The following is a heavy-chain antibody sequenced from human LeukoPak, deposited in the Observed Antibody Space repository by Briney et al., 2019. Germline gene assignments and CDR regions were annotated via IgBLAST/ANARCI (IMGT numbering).Heavy chain of an antibody. CDR3: ARDKFRRAIAVAGTLDY. Sequence: GASVKVSCKASGYTFTGYYMHWVRQAPGQGLEWMGWINPNSGGTNYAQKFQGRVTMTRDTSISTAYMELSRLRSDDTAVYYCARDKFRRAIAVAGTLDYWGQGTLVTVSS. CDR1: GYTFTGYY. V-gene: IGHV1-2*02. CDR2: INPNSGGT. J-gene: IGHJ4*02. D-gene: IGHD6-19*01.